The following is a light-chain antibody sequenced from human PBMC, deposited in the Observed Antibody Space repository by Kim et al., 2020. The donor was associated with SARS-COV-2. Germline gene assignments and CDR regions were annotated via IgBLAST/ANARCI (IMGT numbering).Light chain of an antibody. CDR1: QSVLSSSNNKNY. Sequence: DIVMTQSPDSLAVSLGERATINCKSSQSVLSSSNNKNYLAWYQQKAGQPPNLLIFWASTRESGVPDRFSGSGSGTDFTLTISSLQAEDVAVYYCQQYYSPPLTFGGGTKVDIK. V-gene: IGKV4-1*01. CDR3: QQYYSPPLT. J-gene: IGKJ4*01. CDR2: WAS.